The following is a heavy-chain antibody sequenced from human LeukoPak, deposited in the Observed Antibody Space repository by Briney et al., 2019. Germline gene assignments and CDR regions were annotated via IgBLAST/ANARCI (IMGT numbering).Heavy chain of an antibody. Sequence: PGRSLRLSCAASGFTFSRHGMHWVRQAPGKGLEWVAVIWYDGSYEYYADSVKGRFTISRDNSKNTLFLQMDGLRADDTAVYYCAKDKDAGYSSSWTGFDYWGQGTLVTVSS. J-gene: IGHJ4*02. CDR1: GFTFSRHG. V-gene: IGHV3-33*03. CDR3: AKDKDAGYSSSWTGFDY. D-gene: IGHD6-13*01. CDR2: IWYDGSYE.